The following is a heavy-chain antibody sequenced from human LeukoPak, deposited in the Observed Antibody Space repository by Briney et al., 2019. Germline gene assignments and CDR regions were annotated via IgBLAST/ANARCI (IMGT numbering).Heavy chain of an antibody. Sequence: GGSLRLSCAASGFTFSTYGMHWVRQAPGKGLEWVAVISYDGRNKDYPDSVKGRFTVSKDNSKNTLYLQMNSLRAEDTAVYYCAKDGDYYGSGLKGYYFDYWGQGTLVTVS. CDR3: AKDGDYYGSGLKGYYFDY. CDR2: ISYDGRNK. CDR1: GFTFSTYG. D-gene: IGHD3-10*01. V-gene: IGHV3-30*18. J-gene: IGHJ4*02.